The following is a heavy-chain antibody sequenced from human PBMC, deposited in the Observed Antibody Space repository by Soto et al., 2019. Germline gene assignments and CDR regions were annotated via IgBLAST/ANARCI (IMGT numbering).Heavy chain of an antibody. J-gene: IGHJ4*02. D-gene: IGHD2-15*01. CDR3: ARGPGYCSGGSCYPHFDY. CDR2: INHSGST. Sequence: SETLSLTCAVYGGSFSGYYWSWIRQPPGKGLEWIGEINHSGSTNYNPSLKSRVTISVDTSKNQFSLKLSSVTAADTAVYYCARGPGYCSGGSCYPHFDYWGQGTLVTVSS. CDR1: GGSFSGYY. V-gene: IGHV4-34*01.